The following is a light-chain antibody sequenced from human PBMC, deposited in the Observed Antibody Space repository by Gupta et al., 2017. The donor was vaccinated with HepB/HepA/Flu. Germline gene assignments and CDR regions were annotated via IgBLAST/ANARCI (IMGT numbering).Light chain of an antibody. CDR3: QQHINWPLT. Sequence: EIVFTQSPVTLSVSPGERATLSCRASQSVSRYLAWYQQKPGQPPSLLVFDASNRATGVPARFSGSGSGTDFTLTISSLEPEDFAVYYCQQHINWPLTFGGGTRVEIK. V-gene: IGKV3-11*01. J-gene: IGKJ4*01. CDR2: DAS. CDR1: QSVSRY.